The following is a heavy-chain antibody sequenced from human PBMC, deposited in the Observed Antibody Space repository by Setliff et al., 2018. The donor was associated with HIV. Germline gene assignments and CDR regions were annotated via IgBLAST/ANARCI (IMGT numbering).Heavy chain of an antibody. Sequence: GGSLTLSCAASGFTFSSYWMHWVRQAPGKGLVWVSRINSDGSSTSYADSVKGRFTISRDNAKNTLYLQMSSLRAEDTAVYYCARNFDFWSGYLDYWGQGTLVTVSS. CDR2: INSDGSST. J-gene: IGHJ4*02. CDR1: GFTFSSYW. D-gene: IGHD3-3*01. CDR3: ARNFDFWSGYLDY. V-gene: IGHV3-74*01.